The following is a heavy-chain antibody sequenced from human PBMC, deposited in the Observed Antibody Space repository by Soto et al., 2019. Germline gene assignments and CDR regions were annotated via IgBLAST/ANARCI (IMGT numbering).Heavy chain of an antibody. CDR3: ARGRRGYSYGVWFDP. V-gene: IGHV4-34*01. Sequence: QVQLQQWGAGLLKPSETLSLTCAVYGGSFSGYYWSWIRQPPGKGLEWIGEINHSGSTNYNPSLKSRVTISVDTSKNQFSLKLSSVTAADTAVYYCARGRRGYSYGVWFDPWGQGTLVTVSS. J-gene: IGHJ5*02. CDR2: INHSGST. CDR1: GGSFSGYY. D-gene: IGHD5-18*01.